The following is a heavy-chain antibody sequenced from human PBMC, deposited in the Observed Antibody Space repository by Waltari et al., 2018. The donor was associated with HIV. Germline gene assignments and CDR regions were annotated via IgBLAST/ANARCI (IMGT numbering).Heavy chain of an antibody. D-gene: IGHD3-22*01. V-gene: IGHV4-34*01. CDR1: GESFSNYF. Sequence: QVQLQQWGAGLLKPSQTLSLTCAVYGESFSNYFWIGEVNYSGNTKYSPPLKSRVTISADTSKNQFSLKLRSVTAADTAIYFCARGRRNNYYDSSTYPFFDYWGQGTLVTVSS. J-gene: IGHJ4*02. CDR2: VNYSGNT. CDR3: ARGRRNNYYDSSTYPFFDY.